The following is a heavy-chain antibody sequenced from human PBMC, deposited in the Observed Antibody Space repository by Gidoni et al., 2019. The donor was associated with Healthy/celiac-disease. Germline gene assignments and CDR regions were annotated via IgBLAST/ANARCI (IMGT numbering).Heavy chain of an antibody. Sequence: EVQLVQSGAEVKKPGESLKLSCKGSGYSFTSYWIGWVRQMPGKGLEWMGIIYPGDSDTRYRPSFQGQVSISADKSISTAYLQWSSLKASDTAMYYCARLPRGSSSCYNWFDPWGQGTLVTVSS. J-gene: IGHJ5*02. CDR3: ARLPRGSSSCYNWFDP. V-gene: IGHV5-51*01. CDR2: IYPGDSDT. D-gene: IGHD6-13*01. CDR1: GYSFTSYW.